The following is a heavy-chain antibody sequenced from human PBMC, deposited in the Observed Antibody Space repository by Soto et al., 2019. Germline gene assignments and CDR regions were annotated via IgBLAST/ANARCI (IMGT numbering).Heavy chain of an antibody. D-gene: IGHD6-13*01. J-gene: IGHJ6*02. CDR3: VTTTAGYSSSWYPYYYYYGMDV. V-gene: IGHV3-64D*08. CDR2: ISSNGSST. Sequence: GGSLRLSCAASGFTFSSYWMHWVRQAPGKGLVWVSAISSNGSSTYYADSVKGRFTISRDNSKNTLYLQMSSLRAEDTAVYYCVTTTAGYSSSWYPYYYYYGMDVWGQGTTVTVSS. CDR1: GFTFSSYW.